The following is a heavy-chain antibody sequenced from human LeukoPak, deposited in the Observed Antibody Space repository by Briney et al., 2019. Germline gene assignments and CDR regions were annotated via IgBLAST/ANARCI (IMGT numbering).Heavy chain of an antibody. CDR2: IYYSAIT. J-gene: IGHJ6*03. CDR3: ATLLGEWFSSGFDYYMDV. CDR1: GGSITSSSSY. V-gene: IGHV4-39*01. Sequence: SQTLSLTCPVSGGSITSSSSYWGWIRQPPGKGLEWIGTIYYSAITNYNPSLKSRVTISVDTSKNQFSLRLSSVTAADTAVYYCATLLGEWFSSGFDYYMDVWGKGSTVTVSS. D-gene: IGHD3-16*01.